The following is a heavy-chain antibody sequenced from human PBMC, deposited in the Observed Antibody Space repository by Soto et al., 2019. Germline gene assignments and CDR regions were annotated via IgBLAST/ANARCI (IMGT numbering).Heavy chain of an antibody. J-gene: IGHJ4*02. V-gene: IGHV3-21*01. CDR2: ISSSSSYI. CDR1: GFTFSSYS. D-gene: IGHD3-16*01. CDR3: ARDVSRGGFDY. Sequence: GGSLRLSCAASGFTFSSYSMNWVRQAPGKGLEWVSSISSSSSYIYYADSVKGRFTISRDNAKNSLYLQMNSLRAEDTAVYYCARDVSRGGFDYWGQGTLVTVSS.